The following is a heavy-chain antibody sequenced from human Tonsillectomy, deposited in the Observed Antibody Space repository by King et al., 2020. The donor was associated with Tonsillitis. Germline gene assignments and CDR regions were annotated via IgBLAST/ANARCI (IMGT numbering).Heavy chain of an antibody. Sequence: VQLVESGGGVVQPGRSLRLSCAASGFTFNSFGMHWVRQAPGKGLEWVAVISYDGSNKYYADSVKGRFTISRDNSKSTLYLQMNSLRAEDTAVYYCAKLAGYDSSGYYQTDRYYYYYGPDVWGQGTTVTVSS. CDR1: GFTFNSFG. CDR2: ISYDGSNK. D-gene: IGHD3-22*01. J-gene: IGHJ6*02. V-gene: IGHV3-30*18. CDR3: AKLAGYDSSGYYQTDRYYYYYGPDV.